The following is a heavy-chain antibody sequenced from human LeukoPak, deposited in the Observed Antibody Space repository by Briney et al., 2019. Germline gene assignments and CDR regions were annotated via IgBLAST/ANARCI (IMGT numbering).Heavy chain of an antibody. J-gene: IGHJ6*03. V-gene: IGHV4-59*01. CDR2: INYSGST. D-gene: IGHD4-11*01. CDR1: GGSISSYY. Sequence: SETLSLTCTVSGGSISSYYWSWIRQPPGKGLEWIGYINYSGSTNYNPSLKSRVTISVDTSKNQYSLKLSSVTAADTAVYYCARDTVTTYYYYMDVWGKGTTVTVSS. CDR3: ARDTVTTYYYYMDV.